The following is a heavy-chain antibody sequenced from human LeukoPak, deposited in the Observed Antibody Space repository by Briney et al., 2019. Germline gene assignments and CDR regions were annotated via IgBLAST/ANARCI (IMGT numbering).Heavy chain of an antibody. D-gene: IGHD6-6*01. J-gene: IGHJ4*02. V-gene: IGHV3-23*01. CDR2: ISGSGGST. Sequence: GGSLRLSCAAPGFTFSSYAMSWARQAPGKGLEWVSAISGSGGSTYYADSVKGRFTISRDNSKNTLYLQMNSLRAEDTAVYYCAKDFSSSARLPYYFDYWGQGTLVTVSS. CDR3: AKDFSSSARLPYYFDY. CDR1: GFTFSSYA.